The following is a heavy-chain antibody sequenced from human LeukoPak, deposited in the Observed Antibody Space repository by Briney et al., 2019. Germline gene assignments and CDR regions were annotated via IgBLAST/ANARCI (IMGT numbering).Heavy chain of an antibody. CDR1: GYTFTSYG. CDR2: ISAYNGNT. CDR3: ARLSGSYGYYYYMDV. V-gene: IGHV1-18*01. Sequence: ASVKVSCTASGYTFTSYGISWVRQAPGQGLEWMGWISAYNGNTNYAQKLQGRVTMTTDTSTSTAYMELRSLRSDDTAVYYCARLSGSYGYYYYMDVWGKGTTVTVSS. D-gene: IGHD1-26*01. J-gene: IGHJ6*03.